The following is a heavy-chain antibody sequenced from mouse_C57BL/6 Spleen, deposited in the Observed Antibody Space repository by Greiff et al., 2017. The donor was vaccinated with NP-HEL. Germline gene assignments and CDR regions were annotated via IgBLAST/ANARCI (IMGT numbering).Heavy chain of an antibody. Sequence: QVQLQQSGAELVKPGASVKISCKASGYAFSSYWMNWVKQRPGKGLEWIGQIYPGDGDTNYNGKFKGKATLTADKSSSTAYMQLSSLTSEDSAVYFCARGYSKEYYFDYWGQGTTLTVSS. CDR1: GYAFSSYW. V-gene: IGHV1-80*01. CDR3: ARGYSKEYYFDY. CDR2: IYPGDGDT. D-gene: IGHD2-5*01. J-gene: IGHJ2*01.